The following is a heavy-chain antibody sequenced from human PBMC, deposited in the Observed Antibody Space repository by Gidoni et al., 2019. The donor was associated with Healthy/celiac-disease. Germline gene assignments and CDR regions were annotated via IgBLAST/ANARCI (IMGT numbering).Heavy chain of an antibody. CDR1: GFTFSSYG. CDR2: IWYDGSNK. V-gene: IGHV3-33*01. CDR3: AREPYSSGWLGFDY. J-gene: IGHJ4*02. D-gene: IGHD6-19*01. Sequence: QVQLVESGGGVVQPGRSLRLSCAASGFTFSSYGLHWVRQAPGKGLGWVAVIWYDGSNKYYADSVKGRFTISRDNSKNTLYLQMNSLRAEDTAVYYCAREPYSSGWLGFDYWGQGTLVTVSS.